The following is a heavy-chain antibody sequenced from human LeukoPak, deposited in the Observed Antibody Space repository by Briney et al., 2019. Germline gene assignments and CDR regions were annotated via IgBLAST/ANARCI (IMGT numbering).Heavy chain of an antibody. J-gene: IGHJ4*02. CDR1: GFTFSSYS. V-gene: IGHV3-21*04. CDR3: AKDSGLYYDSSGYYRYFDY. D-gene: IGHD3-22*01. CDR2: ISSSSSYI. Sequence: GGSLRLSCAASGFTFSSYSMNWVRQAPGKGLEWVSSISSSSSYIYYADSVKGRFTISRDNAKNSLYLQMNSLRAEDTALYYCAKDSGLYYDSSGYYRYFDYWGQGTLVTVSS.